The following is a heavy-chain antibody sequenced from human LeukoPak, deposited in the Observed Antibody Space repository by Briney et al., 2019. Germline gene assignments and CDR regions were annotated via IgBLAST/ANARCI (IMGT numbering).Heavy chain of an antibody. Sequence: PSETLSLTCTVSGGSISSSSYYWGWIRQPPGKGLEWIGSIYYSGSTYYNPSLKSRVTISVDTSKNQFSLKLSSVTAADTAVYYCARQRITMIVVVIQTFDYWGQGTLVTVSS. D-gene: IGHD3-22*01. CDR3: ARQRITMIVVVIQTFDY. J-gene: IGHJ4*02. CDR2: IYYSGST. V-gene: IGHV4-39*01. CDR1: GGSISSSSYY.